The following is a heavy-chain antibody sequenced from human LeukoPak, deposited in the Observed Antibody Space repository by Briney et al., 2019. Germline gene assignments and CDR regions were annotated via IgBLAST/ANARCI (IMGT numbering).Heavy chain of an antibody. CDR3: ARGYTGSY. CDR2: FSGSGDST. D-gene: IGHD1-26*01. Sequence: GGSLRLSCAASGFTFSRYPMTWVRQAPGKGLEWVSAFSGSGDSTYYADSVEGRFTISRDNSKNTLYLQMNSLRAEDTAVYYCARGYTGSYWGQGTLVTVSS. V-gene: IGHV3-23*01. CDR1: GFTFSRYP. J-gene: IGHJ4*02.